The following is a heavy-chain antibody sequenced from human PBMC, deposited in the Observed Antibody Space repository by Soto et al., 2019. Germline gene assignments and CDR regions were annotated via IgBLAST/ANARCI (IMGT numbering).Heavy chain of an antibody. CDR3: ARKDKSGYFNWFDP. D-gene: IGHD3-22*01. J-gene: IGHJ5*02. Sequence: GESLKISCRTSGYKFTSYWIAWVRQMPGKGLEWMGIIFPSDSDTRYSPSFQGQVTISADRSTSTVFLQWASLKASDTAVYFCARKDKSGYFNWFDPWGQGTLVTV. CDR2: IFPSDSDT. V-gene: IGHV5-51*01. CDR1: GYKFTSYW.